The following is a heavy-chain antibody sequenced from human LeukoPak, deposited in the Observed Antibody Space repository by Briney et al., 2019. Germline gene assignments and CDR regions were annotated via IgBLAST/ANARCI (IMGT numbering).Heavy chain of an antibody. D-gene: IGHD2-15*01. CDR2: IYETGST. CDR3: ARHSGSGYYSYFYTMDV. Sequence: GSLRLSCAVSGGSISSSTYYWGWIRQPPGKGLEWIGCIYETGSTYYKPSLKSRVTISVDTSKNQFSLKLTSVTAADTAVYYCARHSGSGYYSYFYTMDVWGQGATVAVSS. J-gene: IGHJ6*02. V-gene: IGHV4-39*01. CDR1: GGSISSSTYY.